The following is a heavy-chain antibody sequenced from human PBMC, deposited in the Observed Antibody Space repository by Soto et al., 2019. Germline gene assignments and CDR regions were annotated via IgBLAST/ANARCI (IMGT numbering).Heavy chain of an antibody. CDR3: AKDRGNGDTPNIYSYYGIEV. Sequence: PGGSLRLSCAVSGFSFNAYGMSWVRQAPGKGLEWISFISGGGGTIYYADSVEGRFISSRDNSKSTLYLQMTSLSVDDTAVYYCAKDRGNGDTPNIYSYYGIEVWGQGTTVTVSS. D-gene: IGHD2-21*02. CDR1: GFSFNAYG. J-gene: IGHJ6*02. CDR2: ISGGGGTI. V-gene: IGHV3-23*01.